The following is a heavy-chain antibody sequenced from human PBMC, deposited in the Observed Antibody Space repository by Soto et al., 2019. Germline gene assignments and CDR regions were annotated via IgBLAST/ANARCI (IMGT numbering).Heavy chain of an antibody. CDR3: ARESHDILTGPPWVWYFDL. CDR1: GGSVSGYY. CDR2: INDRGSI. D-gene: IGHD3-9*01. Sequence: QVQLQQWGAGPLRPLETLSLTCGVSGGSVSGYYWAWIRQSPGKGLEWIGEINDRGSINYNPSLKSRVSISGATSKNHYSLNLRSVTAAYTAVYYCARESHDILTGPPWVWYFDLWGRGTLVTVSS. J-gene: IGHJ2*01. V-gene: IGHV4-34*01.